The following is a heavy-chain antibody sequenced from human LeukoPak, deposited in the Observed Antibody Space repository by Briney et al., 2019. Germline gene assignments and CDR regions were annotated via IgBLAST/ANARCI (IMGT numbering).Heavy chain of an antibody. CDR1: GFTVSGNY. Sequence: GGSLRLSCAASGFTVSGNYMSWVRQAPGKGLELVSVIHSGGGTYYADSGKGRFTISRDISENTLYLQMNSLRAEDTAVYYCARVPFYDFWSGPGYFDYWGQGTLVTVSS. V-gene: IGHV3-66*01. D-gene: IGHD3-3*01. J-gene: IGHJ4*02. CDR2: IHSGGGT. CDR3: ARVPFYDFWSGPGYFDY.